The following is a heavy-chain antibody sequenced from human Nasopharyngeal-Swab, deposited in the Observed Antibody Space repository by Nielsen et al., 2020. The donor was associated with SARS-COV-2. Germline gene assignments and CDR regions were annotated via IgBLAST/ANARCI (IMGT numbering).Heavy chain of an antibody. V-gene: IGHV3-49*02. CDR3: VRGQKAFDV. CDR1: GFPLASYA. CDR2: IATNTYGGTA. Sequence: GESLKISCKPSGFPLASYAVTWVRQTPGRGLEWLGFIATNTYGGTAKYAASVRGRFTISRDDSRNFAYLQMDGLMFDDTALYHCVRGQKAFDVWGQGAMVTVSS. J-gene: IGHJ3*01.